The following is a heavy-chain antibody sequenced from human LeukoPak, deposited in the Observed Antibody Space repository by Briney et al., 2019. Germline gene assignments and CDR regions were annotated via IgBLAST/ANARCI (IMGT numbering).Heavy chain of an antibody. J-gene: IGHJ5*02. CDR1: GFTFSNAW. CDR3: ATDFYDST. Sequence: SGGSLRLSCATSGFTFSNAWMNWVRQAPGKGLEWVGRIRSNSDGGTIDYAAPVKGRFTLSRDDSKTTLYLQMNSLQTEDTAAYYCATDFYDSTWGQGTLVTVSS. D-gene: IGHD3-22*01. CDR2: IRSNSDGGTI. V-gene: IGHV3-15*07.